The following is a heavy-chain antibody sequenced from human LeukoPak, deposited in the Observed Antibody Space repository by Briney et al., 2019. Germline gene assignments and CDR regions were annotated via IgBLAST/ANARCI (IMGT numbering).Heavy chain of an antibody. D-gene: IGHD1-26*01. V-gene: IGHV4-34*01. CDR3: ATSGSHITNDY. Sequence: PETLSLTCAVYGGSFSGYYWSWIRQPPGKGLEWIGEINHSGSTNYNPSLKSRVTISVDTSKNKFSLKLSSVTAADTAVYYCATSGSHITNDYWGQGTLVTVSS. J-gene: IGHJ4*02. CDR2: INHSGST. CDR1: GGSFSGYY.